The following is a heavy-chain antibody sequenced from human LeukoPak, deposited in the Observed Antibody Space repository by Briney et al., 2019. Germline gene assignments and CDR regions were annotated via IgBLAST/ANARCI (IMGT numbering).Heavy chain of an antibody. D-gene: IGHD5-18*01. Sequence: GGSLRLSCAASGFTFSSYSMNWVGQAPGKGLEWVSVIYSGGTTLYADSVKGRFTISRDNSKNTLYLQMNSLRAEDTAVYYCARLQLSLRYFDYWGQGTLVTVSS. CDR2: IYSGGTT. CDR1: GFTFSSYS. J-gene: IGHJ4*02. CDR3: ARLQLSLRYFDY. V-gene: IGHV3-53*01.